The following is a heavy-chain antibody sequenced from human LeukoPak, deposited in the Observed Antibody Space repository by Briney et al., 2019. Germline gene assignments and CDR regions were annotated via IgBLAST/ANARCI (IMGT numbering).Heavy chain of an antibody. Sequence: GGSLRLSCVASGLIYSNYRMYWVRQAPGKGLEWVSYISRSSSTIYYADSVKGRFTISRDNAKNSLYLQMKSLRAEDTAVYYCARDKIMITFGGVIVKGLWDYWGQGTLVTVSS. D-gene: IGHD3-16*02. CDR3: ARDKIMITFGGVIVKGLWDY. V-gene: IGHV3-48*01. CDR2: ISRSSSTI. J-gene: IGHJ4*02. CDR1: GLIYSNYR.